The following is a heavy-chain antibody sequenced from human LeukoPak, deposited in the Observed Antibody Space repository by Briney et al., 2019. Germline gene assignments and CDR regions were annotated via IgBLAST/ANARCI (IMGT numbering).Heavy chain of an antibody. J-gene: IGHJ6*02. Sequence: GASVKVSCKASGGTFSSYAISWVRQAPGQGLEWMGGIIPIFGTANYAQKFQGRVTITADESTSTAYMELSSLRSEDTAVYYCARPRHTIFGVVNARGMDVWGQGTTVTVSS. CDR1: GGTFSSYA. CDR2: IIPIFGTA. V-gene: IGHV1-69*13. D-gene: IGHD3-3*01. CDR3: ARPRHTIFGVVNARGMDV.